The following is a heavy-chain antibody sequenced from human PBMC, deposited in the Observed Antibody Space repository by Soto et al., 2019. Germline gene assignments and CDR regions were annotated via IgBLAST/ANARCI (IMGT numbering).Heavy chain of an antibody. CDR3: ASFEVATIWDYYGMDV. D-gene: IGHD5-12*01. V-gene: IGHV3-7*02. CDR1: GFTFSSYW. Sequence: HPGGSLRLSCAASGFTFSSYWMSWVRQAPGKGLEWVANIKQDGSEKYYVDSVKGRFTISRDNAKNSLYLQMNSLRAEDTTVYYCASFEVATIWDYYGMDVWGQGTTVTVSS. CDR2: IKQDGSEK. J-gene: IGHJ6*02.